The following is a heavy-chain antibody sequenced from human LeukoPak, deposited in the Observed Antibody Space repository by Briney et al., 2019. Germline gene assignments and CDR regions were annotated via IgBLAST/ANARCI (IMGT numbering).Heavy chain of an antibody. J-gene: IGHJ4*02. CDR3: AKTIGSYYPYYFDY. Sequence: GGSLRLSCAASGFTFSTYWMSWVRQAPGKGLEWVSAISGSGGSTYYADSVKGRFTISRDNSKNTLYLQMNSLRAEDTAVYYCAKTIGSYYPYYFDYWGQGTLVTVSS. D-gene: IGHD1-26*01. V-gene: IGHV3-23*01. CDR1: GFTFSTYW. CDR2: ISGSGGST.